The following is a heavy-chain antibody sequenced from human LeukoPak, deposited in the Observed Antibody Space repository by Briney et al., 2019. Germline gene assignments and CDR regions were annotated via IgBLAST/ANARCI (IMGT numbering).Heavy chain of an antibody. Sequence: GGSLRLSCAASGFIFSDYYMTWIRQAPGKGLEGISYISSSGDTIYYADSVKGRFIISRDNAKNSLYLQMNSLRAEDTAVYYCARDLGGILLWGQGTLVTVSS. V-gene: IGHV3-11*04. D-gene: IGHD2/OR15-2a*01. CDR3: ARDLGGILL. CDR1: GFIFSDYY. CDR2: ISSSGDTI. J-gene: IGHJ4*02.